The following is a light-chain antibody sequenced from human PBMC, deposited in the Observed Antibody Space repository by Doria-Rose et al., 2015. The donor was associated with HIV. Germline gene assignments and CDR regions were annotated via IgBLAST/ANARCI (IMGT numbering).Light chain of an antibody. CDR3: ATWDSSLSAGV. Sequence: VTISCSGSSSNIGDSYVSWYQQLPGTAPKLLIYDDDRRPSGIPDRFSGSKSGTSATLGITGLQTGDEADYFCATWDSSLSAGVFGGGTRLTVL. J-gene: IGLJ2*01. CDR1: SSNIGDSY. V-gene: IGLV1-51*01. CDR2: DDD.